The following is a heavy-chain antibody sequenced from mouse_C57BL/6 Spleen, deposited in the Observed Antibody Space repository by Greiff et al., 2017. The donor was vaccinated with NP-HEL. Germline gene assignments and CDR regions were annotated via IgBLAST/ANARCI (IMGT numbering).Heavy chain of an antibody. J-gene: IGHJ4*01. Sequence: EVHLVESGGGLVKPGGSLKLSCAASGFTFSSYAMSWVRQTPEKRLEWVATISDGGSYTYYPDNVKGRFTISRDNAKNNLYLQMSHLKSEDTAMYYCARDLVYHGMDYWGQGTSVTVSS. V-gene: IGHV5-4*01. CDR3: ARDLVYHGMDY. D-gene: IGHD6-2*01. CDR1: GFTFSSYA. CDR2: ISDGGSYT.